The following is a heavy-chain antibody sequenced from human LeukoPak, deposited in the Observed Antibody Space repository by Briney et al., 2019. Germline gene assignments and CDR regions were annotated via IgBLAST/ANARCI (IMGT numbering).Heavy chain of an antibody. CDR3: AKSRGSYWVPEFDY. J-gene: IGHJ4*02. D-gene: IGHD1-26*01. CDR2: ISGSGDST. Sequence: PGGSLRLSCAASGFTFSNYAMSWVRQAPGKGLEWVSDISGSGDSTNYAGSVRGRFTISRDNSKNTLYLQMNSLRAEDTAIYYCAKSRGSYWVPEFDYWGQGTLVTVSS. V-gene: IGHV3-23*01. CDR1: GFTFSNYA.